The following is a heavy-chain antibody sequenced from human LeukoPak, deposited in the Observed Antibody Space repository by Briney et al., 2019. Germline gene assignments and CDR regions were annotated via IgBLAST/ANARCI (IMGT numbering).Heavy chain of an antibody. Sequence: GGSLRLSCAASGFTLSSYWMSWVRQAPGKGMEWVTNIKQDGSERYYVDSVKGRFTISRDNGKNSLYLQMNSLRAEDTAVYYCANSHFWSGFYWGQGTLSPSPQ. V-gene: IGHV3-7*01. CDR3: ANSHFWSGFY. D-gene: IGHD3-3*01. CDR2: IKQDGSER. J-gene: IGHJ4*02. CDR1: GFTLSSYW.